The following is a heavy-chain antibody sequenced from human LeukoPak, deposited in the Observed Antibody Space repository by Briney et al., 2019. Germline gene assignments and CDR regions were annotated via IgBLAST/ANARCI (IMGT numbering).Heavy chain of an antibody. CDR1: GGSTSSYY. CDR3: ARSKSTRSYGI. V-gene: IGHV4-59*01. CDR2: IHYRRGT. J-gene: IGHJ3*02. Sequence: PSETLSLTCTVSGGSTSSYYWSWVRQPPGKGLEWIGYIHYRRGTNSIPSLKSRVAISVDASKNQFSLRLSSVTAADTAVYYCARSKSTRSYGIWGQGTMVTVSS. D-gene: IGHD1-26*01.